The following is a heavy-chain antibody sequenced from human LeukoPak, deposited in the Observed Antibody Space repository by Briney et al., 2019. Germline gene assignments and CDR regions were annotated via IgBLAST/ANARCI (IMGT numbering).Heavy chain of an antibody. Sequence: SETLSLTCAVYGGSFSGYYWSWIRQPPGKGLEWIGEINHSGSTNYNPSLKSRVTISVDTSKNQFSLKLSSVTAADTAVYYCARRYFDWLAKDYYFDYWGQGTLVTVSS. CDR2: INHSGST. J-gene: IGHJ4*02. CDR1: GGSFSGYY. CDR3: ARRYFDWLAKDYYFDY. D-gene: IGHD3-9*01. V-gene: IGHV4-34*01.